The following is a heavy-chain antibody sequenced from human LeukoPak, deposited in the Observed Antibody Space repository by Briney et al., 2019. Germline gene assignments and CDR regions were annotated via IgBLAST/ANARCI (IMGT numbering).Heavy chain of an antibody. CDR2: ISDSGGTI. Sequence: GGSLRLSCAASGFTFSNHVMSWVRQAPGKGLEWVSGISDSGGTISYADSVKGRFTISRVNSKNTLYLQMNSLRPDDTAVYYCAKGGGIAAPGGDFDYWGQGTLVTVSS. V-gene: IGHV3-23*01. D-gene: IGHD6-13*01. CDR1: GFTFSNHV. J-gene: IGHJ4*02. CDR3: AKGGGIAAPGGDFDY.